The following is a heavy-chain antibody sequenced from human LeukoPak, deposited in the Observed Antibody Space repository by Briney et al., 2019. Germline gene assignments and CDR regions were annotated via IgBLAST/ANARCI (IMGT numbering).Heavy chain of an antibody. Sequence: GASVNVSCKASGYTFTTFYMHWVRQAPGRGLVWMGLINPSGGGTRYAQKFQGRVTMTRDTSTSTVYMELSSLRSEDTAVYYCASGYKTVSVFDHWGQGTLVTVSS. CDR1: GYTFTTFY. CDR2: INPSGGGT. J-gene: IGHJ4*02. D-gene: IGHD5-24*01. V-gene: IGHV1-46*01. CDR3: ASGYKTVSVFDH.